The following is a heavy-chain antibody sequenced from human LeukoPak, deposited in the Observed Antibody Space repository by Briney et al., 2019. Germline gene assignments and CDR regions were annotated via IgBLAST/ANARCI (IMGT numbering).Heavy chain of an antibody. D-gene: IGHD6-19*01. CDR2: IYNSGST. CDR3: ARLGFSSGWNFDY. V-gene: IGHV4-39*01. J-gene: IGHJ4*02. CDR1: GGSISSSSYY. Sequence: KPSETLSLTCTVSGGSISSSSYYWGWIRQPPGKGLEWIGSIYNSGSTYYDPSLRRRVTISVDTSKNQFSLNLSSVTAADTAVYYCARLGFSSGWNFDYWGQGTLVTVSS.